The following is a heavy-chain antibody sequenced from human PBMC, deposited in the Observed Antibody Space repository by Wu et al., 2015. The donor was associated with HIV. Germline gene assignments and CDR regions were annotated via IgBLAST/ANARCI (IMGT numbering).Heavy chain of an antibody. CDR3: ATYGRGMTAGGY. V-gene: IGHV1-2*02. J-gene: IGHJ4*02. CDR2: INPXSGGT. CDR1: AYTFTDYY. D-gene: IGHD2-21*02. Sequence: QVQLVQSETEVKKPGASVTVSCKASAYTFTDYYIHWVRQAPGQGLEWMGWINPXSGGTNFAQNFQGRVTMTRDTSITTAYMELSRLTSDDTAVYYCATYGRGMTAGGYWGQGTLVTVSS.